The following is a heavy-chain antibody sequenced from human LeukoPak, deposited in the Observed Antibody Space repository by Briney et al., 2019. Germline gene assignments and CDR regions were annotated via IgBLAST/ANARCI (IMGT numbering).Heavy chain of an antibody. D-gene: IGHD5-12*01. V-gene: IGHV4-38-2*01. J-gene: IGHJ4*02. Sequence: SETLSLTCAVSGYSISSGYYWGWIRQPPGKGLEWIGSIYHSGSTYYNPSLKSRVTISVDTSKNQFSLRLSSVTAADTAVYYCARGYIGYDWDYWGQGTLVTVSS. CDR1: GYSISSGYY. CDR2: IYHSGST. CDR3: ARGYIGYDWDY.